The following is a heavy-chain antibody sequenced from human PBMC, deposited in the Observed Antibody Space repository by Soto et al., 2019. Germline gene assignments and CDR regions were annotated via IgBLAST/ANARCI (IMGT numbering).Heavy chain of an antibody. Sequence: EVQLVESGGDLVQPGGSLRLSCAASGFTFSNYEMNWVRQAPGKGLEWISYISSSGSTIHYADSVKGRFTVSRDNAKNSLYLQMTSLRAEDTAVYYGARDEGDSGYPRYFDYWGQGSLVTVSS. D-gene: IGHD3-22*01. J-gene: IGHJ4*02. CDR3: ARDEGDSGYPRYFDY. CDR2: ISSSGSTI. CDR1: GFTFSNYE. V-gene: IGHV3-48*03.